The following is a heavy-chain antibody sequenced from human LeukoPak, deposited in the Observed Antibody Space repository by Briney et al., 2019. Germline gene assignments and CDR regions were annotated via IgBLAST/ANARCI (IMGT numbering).Heavy chain of an antibody. V-gene: IGHV3-66*01. CDR1: GFTVSSNY. D-gene: IGHD3-3*01. CDR2: IYSGGST. CDR3: ARSSPAYYDFWSGFWDFDY. J-gene: IGHJ4*02. Sequence: GGSLRLSCAASGFTVSSNYMRWVRQAPGKGLEWVSIIYSGGSTYCADSVKGRFTISRDNAKNSLYLQMNSLRAEDTAVYYCARSSPAYYDFWSGFWDFDYWGQGTLVTVSS.